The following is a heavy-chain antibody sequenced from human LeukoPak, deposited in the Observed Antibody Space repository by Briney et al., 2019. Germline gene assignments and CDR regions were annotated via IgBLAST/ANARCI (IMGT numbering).Heavy chain of an antibody. J-gene: IGHJ4*02. CDR3: VRDRGWFHFDL. D-gene: IGHD3-10*01. CDR1: GFTFSSYW. Sequence: GGSLRLSCAASGFTFSSYWMSWVRQAPGKGLEWVANIKQDGSEKYYVDSVKGRFTISRDNTKNSLFLQLNSLRAEDTAVYYCVRDRGWFHFDLWGQGTLVTVSS. V-gene: IGHV3-7*01. CDR2: IKQDGSEK.